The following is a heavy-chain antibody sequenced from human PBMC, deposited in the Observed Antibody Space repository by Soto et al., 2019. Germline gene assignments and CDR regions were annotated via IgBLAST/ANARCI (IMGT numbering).Heavy chain of an antibody. CDR2: ISAYNGNT. D-gene: IGHD3-10*01. Sequence: ASVKVSCKVSGYTFTSYGISWVRQAPGQGLEWMGRISAYNGNTNYGQKLQGRITMTTDTSTSTAYMKLRSLTSDDTSVYYCAREFSLLWCWDDAVDIWGQGTMVTVSS. V-gene: IGHV1-18*01. CDR3: AREFSLLWCWDDAVDI. CDR1: GYTFTSYG. J-gene: IGHJ3*02.